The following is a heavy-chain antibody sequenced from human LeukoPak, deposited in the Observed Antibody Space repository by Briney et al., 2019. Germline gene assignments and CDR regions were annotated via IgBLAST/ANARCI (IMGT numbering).Heavy chain of an antibody. CDR3: ARETILAVAGDF. V-gene: IGHV3-48*01. CDR2: ISSTSITM. J-gene: IGHJ4*02. Sequence: RGSLRLSCAASGFTFNRNNMNWVRQAPGKGLEWVSYISSTSITMYYADSVKGRFTISRDNAKNSLYLQMNSLRADDTAVYYCARETILAVAGDFWGQGTLVTVSS. D-gene: IGHD6-19*01. CDR1: GFTFNRNN.